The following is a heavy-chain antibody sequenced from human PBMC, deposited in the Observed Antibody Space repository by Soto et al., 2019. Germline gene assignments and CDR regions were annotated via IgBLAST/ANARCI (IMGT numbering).Heavy chain of an antibody. J-gene: IGHJ6*02. Sequence: PSETLSLTCAVDGGSFSGYYWSWIRQPPGKGLEWMGEINHSGSTNYNPSLKSRVTISVDTSKNQFSLKLSSVTAADTAVYYCASSEPLYSSGWYGSYGMDVWCQGTTVTVSS. D-gene: IGHD6-19*01. CDR1: GGSFSGYY. CDR2: INHSGST. V-gene: IGHV4-34*01. CDR3: ASSEPLYSSGWYGSYGMDV.